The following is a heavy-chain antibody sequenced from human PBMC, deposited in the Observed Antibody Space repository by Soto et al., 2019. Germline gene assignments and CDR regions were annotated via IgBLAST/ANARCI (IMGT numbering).Heavy chain of an antibody. CDR2: IIPIFGTA. CDR3: AREXYIVATERQYYYYGMDV. J-gene: IGHJ6*01. V-gene: IGHV1-69*01. CDR1: GGTFSSYA. Sequence: SVKVSCKASGGTFSSYAISWVRQAPGQGLEWMGGIIPIFGTANYAQKFQGRVTITADESTSTAYMELSSLRSEDTAVYYCAREXYIVATERQYYYYGMDVWGQGTTVTVSS. D-gene: IGHD5-12*01.